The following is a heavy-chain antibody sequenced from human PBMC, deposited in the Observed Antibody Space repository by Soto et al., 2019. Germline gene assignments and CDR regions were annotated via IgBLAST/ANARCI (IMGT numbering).Heavy chain of an antibody. Sequence: PSETLSLTCRVSGGSISTFFWRWVRQVPGKGLEGNGYTNYNGTTNYHYNPSLKSRVTISVDTSKNPFSLHESAVTSADTAVYYCARDKEHTHDAVLGYWGQGTLVTVSS. CDR3: ARDKEHTHDAVLGY. CDR2: TNYNGTT. V-gene: IGHV4-59*01. CDR1: GGSISTFF. D-gene: IGHD1-26*01. J-gene: IGHJ4*02.